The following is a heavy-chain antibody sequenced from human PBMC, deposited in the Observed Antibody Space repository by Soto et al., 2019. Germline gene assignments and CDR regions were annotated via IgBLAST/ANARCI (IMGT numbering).Heavy chain of an antibody. J-gene: IGHJ3*02. CDR3: AKDLGLTGDPADAFDI. V-gene: IGHV3-23*01. CDR1: GFTFSSYA. D-gene: IGHD7-27*01. CDR2: ISGSGGST. Sequence: GSLRLSCAASGFTFSSYAMSWVRQAPGKGLEWVSAISGSGGSTYYADSVKGRFTISRDNSKNTLYLQMNSLRAEDTAVYYCAKDLGLTGDPADAFDIWGQGTMVTVSS.